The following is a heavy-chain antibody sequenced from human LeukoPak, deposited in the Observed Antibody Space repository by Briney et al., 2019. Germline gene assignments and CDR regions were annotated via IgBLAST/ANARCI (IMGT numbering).Heavy chain of an antibody. D-gene: IGHD3-10*01. V-gene: IGHV4-34*01. J-gene: IGHJ5*02. Sequence: PSETLSLTCAVSGGSFSGYYWSWIRQPPEMGLEWIGEINHSGSTNYNPSLKSRVTISVDTSKNQFSLNLSSVTAADTAVYYCARVIIMRPMLRASRGQSWVDPWGQGTLVTVSS. CDR2: INHSGST. CDR1: GGSFSGYY. CDR3: ARVIIMRPMLRASRGQSWVDP.